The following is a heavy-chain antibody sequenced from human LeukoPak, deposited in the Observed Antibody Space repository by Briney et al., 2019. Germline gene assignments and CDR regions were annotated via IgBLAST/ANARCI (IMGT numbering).Heavy chain of an antibody. J-gene: IGHJ4*02. CDR1: GYTLSDFG. CDR2: VTAFTDDT. V-gene: IGHV1-18*01. CDR3: TREGGSGWAPFDY. Sequence: ASVSVSCTASGYTLSDFGINWVRQAPGQGLEWVGWVTAFTDDTKSAQKFQGRVTMTTDTSTNTAYLELRSLRSADTAVYFCTREGGSGWAPFDYWGQGTLVTVSS. D-gene: IGHD6-19*01.